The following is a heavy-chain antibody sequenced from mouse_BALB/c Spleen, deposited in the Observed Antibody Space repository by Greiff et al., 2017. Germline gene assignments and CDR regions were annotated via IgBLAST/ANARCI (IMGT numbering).Heavy chain of an antibody. CDR1: GFSLNSYG. CDR3: ARGGDYDAFAY. J-gene: IGHJ3*01. V-gene: IGHV2-6-7*01. CDR2: IWGDGST. D-gene: IGHD2-4*01. Sequence: QVQLKESGPGLVAPSQSLSITCTVSGFSLNSYGVHWVRQPPGKGLEWLGMIWGDGSTDYNSALKSRLSISKDNSKSQVFLKMNSLQTDDTARYYCARGGDYDAFAYWGQGTLVTVSA.